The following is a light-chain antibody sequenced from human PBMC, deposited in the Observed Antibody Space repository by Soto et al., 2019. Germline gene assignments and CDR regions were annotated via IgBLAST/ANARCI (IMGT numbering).Light chain of an antibody. Sequence: QSALTQPASVSGSPVQSSTISCTGTSRDVGGYNYVSWYQQHPGKAPKLMIYDVSNRPSGVSNRFSGSKSGNTASLTISGLQAEDEADYYCSSYTSSSTPGFGGGTKLTVL. CDR1: SRDVGGYNY. CDR3: SSYTSSSTPG. CDR2: DVS. V-gene: IGLV2-14*01. J-gene: IGLJ2*01.